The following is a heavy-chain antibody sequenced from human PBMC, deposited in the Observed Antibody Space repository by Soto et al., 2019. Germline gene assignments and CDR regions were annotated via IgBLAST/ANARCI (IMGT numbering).Heavy chain of an antibody. CDR2: ISSSSSYI. J-gene: IGHJ4*02. D-gene: IGHD3-10*01. V-gene: IGHV3-21*01. CDR3: ARARGDGYKGFDY. CDR1: GFTFSSYS. Sequence: EVQLVESGGGLVKPGGSLRLSCAASGFTFSSYSMNWVRQAPGKGLEWVSSISSSSSYIYYADSVKGRFTISRDNAKNSLYLQMNSLRAEYTAVYYCARARGDGYKGFDYWGQGTLVTVSS.